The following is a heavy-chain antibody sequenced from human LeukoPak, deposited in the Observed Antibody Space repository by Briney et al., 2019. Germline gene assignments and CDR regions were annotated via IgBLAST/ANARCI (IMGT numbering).Heavy chain of an antibody. Sequence: PSETLSLTCAVYGGSFSGYYWSWIRQPPGKGLEWIGEINHSGSTNYNPSLKSRVTISVDTSKSQFSLELSSVTAADTAVYYCTRDPGRGYTYGYGFDYWGQGTLVTVSS. J-gene: IGHJ4*02. V-gene: IGHV4-34*01. CDR2: INHSGST. D-gene: IGHD5-18*01. CDR3: TRDPGRGYTYGYGFDY. CDR1: GGSFSGYY.